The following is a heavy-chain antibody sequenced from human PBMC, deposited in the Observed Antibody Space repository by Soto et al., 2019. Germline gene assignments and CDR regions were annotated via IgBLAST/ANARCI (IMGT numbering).Heavy chain of an antibody. J-gene: IGHJ1*01. Sequence: HGESLKISCKGSGYSFTSYWISWVRQMPGKGLEWMGRIDPSDSYTNYSPSFQGHLTISADKSISTAYLQWSSLKASDTAMYYCARLLLSSVGYDHRRELNPVPACRSYELHGESLKISCKGSEY. D-gene: IGHD3-10*01. CDR1: GYSFTSYW. CDR2: IDPSDSYT. V-gene: IGHV5-10-1*01. CDR3: ARLLLSSVGYDHRRELNPVPACRSYELHGESLKISCKGSEY.